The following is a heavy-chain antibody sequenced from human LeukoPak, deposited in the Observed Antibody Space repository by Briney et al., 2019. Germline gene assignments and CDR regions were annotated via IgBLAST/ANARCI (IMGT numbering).Heavy chain of an antibody. D-gene: IGHD1-26*01. CDR1: GFTFHNYA. Sequence: PGGSLRLSCSASGFTFHNYAMHWVRQAPGKGLEYVSAISSDGDGTYYADSVKGRFTISRDNSKYTLYLQMNSLRAEDTAVYYCGRGGSPPEALGDTFDIWGQGTMVTVSS. CDR2: ISSDGDGT. V-gene: IGHV3-64*04. CDR3: GRGGSPPEALGDTFDI. J-gene: IGHJ3*02.